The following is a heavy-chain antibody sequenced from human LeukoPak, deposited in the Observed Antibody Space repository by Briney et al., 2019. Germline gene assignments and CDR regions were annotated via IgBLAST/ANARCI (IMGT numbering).Heavy chain of an antibody. CDR2: IYSGQNT. J-gene: IGHJ4*02. CDR3: ARTPQTATTFDY. Sequence: GGSLRLSCAASGFTVSSDFMSWVRQAPGKGLEWVSVIYSGQNTYYADSVKGRFTISRDNAKNSLYLQMNSLRAEDTAVYYCARTPQTATTFDYWGQGTLVTVSS. D-gene: IGHD6-25*01. CDR1: GFTVSSDF. V-gene: IGHV3-66*01.